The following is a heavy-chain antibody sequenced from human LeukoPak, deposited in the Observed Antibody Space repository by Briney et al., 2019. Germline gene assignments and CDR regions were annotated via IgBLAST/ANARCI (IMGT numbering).Heavy chain of an antibody. CDR2: IRYDGSNR. J-gene: IGHJ4*02. CDR3: ARDLSGYNFIDYFDY. CDR1: GFTFSSYG. Sequence: GGSLRLSCAASGFTFSSYGMHWVRQAPGKGLEWVAFIRYDGSNRYYADSVKGRFTISRDNAKNSLYLQMNSLRAEDTALYYCARDLSGYNFIDYFDYWGQGTLVTVSS. V-gene: IGHV3-30*02. D-gene: IGHD5-24*01.